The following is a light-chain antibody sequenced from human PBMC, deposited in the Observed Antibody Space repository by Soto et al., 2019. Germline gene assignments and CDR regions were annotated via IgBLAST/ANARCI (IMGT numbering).Light chain of an antibody. CDR2: GAS. CDR1: QGISTY. CDR3: QKYNSAPRK. V-gene: IGKV1-27*01. Sequence: DIQMTQSPSSLSASVGDRVTITCRASQGISTYLAWYQQKPGKAPKLLIYGASTLQSGVPLRFSGSGSGTEFTLTISSLQPEDVATDYCQKYNSAPRKFGQGTKVEIK. J-gene: IGKJ1*01.